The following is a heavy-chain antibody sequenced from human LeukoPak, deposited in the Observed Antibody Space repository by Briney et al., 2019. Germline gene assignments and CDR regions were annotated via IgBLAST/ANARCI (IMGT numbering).Heavy chain of an antibody. CDR3: ARPGSTGYYDSSGSRRAALDY. CDR1: GGSISSSSYY. CDR2: IYYRGST. Sequence: SETLSLTCTVSGGSISSSSYYWGWIRQPPGKGLEWIGSIYYRGSTYYNPSLKSRVTISVDTSKNQFSLKLSSVTAADTAVYYCARPGSTGYYDSSGSRRAALDYWGQGTLVTVSS. J-gene: IGHJ4*02. V-gene: IGHV4-39*01. D-gene: IGHD3-22*01.